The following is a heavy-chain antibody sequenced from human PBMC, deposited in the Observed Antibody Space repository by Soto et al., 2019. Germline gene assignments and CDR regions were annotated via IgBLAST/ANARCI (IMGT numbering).Heavy chain of an antibody. V-gene: IGHV3-23*01. CDR2: ISGSGGST. CDR1: GFTFSSYA. Sequence: EVQLLESGGGLVQPGGSLRLSCAASGFTFSSYAMSWVRQAPGKGLEWVSAISGSGGSTYYADSVKGRFTISRDNSKNTLYLQMNSLRVEDTAVYYCAKDLGDHSWSFDYWGQGTLVTVSS. CDR3: AKDLGDHSWSFDY. J-gene: IGHJ4*02. D-gene: IGHD6-13*01.